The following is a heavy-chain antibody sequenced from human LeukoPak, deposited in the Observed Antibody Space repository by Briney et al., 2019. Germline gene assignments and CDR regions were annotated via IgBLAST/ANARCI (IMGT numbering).Heavy chain of an antibody. CDR1: GFTFSVYY. CDR2: ISCSGSII. D-gene: IGHD3-10*01. Sequence: PGGSLRLSCAASGFTFSVYYMSWIRQAPGKGLEWVSYISCSGSIIHYADSVKGRFTISRDNAKNSLYLQMNSVRAEDTAVFYCARAQYYYGSGSYDYFDYWGQGTLVTVSS. V-gene: IGHV3-11*04. CDR3: ARAQYYYGSGSYDYFDY. J-gene: IGHJ4*02.